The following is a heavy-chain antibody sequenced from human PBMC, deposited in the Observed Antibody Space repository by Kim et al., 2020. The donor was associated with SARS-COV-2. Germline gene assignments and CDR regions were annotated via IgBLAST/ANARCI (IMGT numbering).Heavy chain of an antibody. CDR2: IRGDGSGA. J-gene: IGHJ4*02. V-gene: IGHV3-74*01. Sequence: GGSLRLSCAASGFTFSSYWMHWVRQAPGKGLVWVSRIRGDGSGANYAESVSGRFTISRDNAKNTAYLQMNSLRVEDTALYFCARVPVAGAGGGIDYWGQGTLVSVSS. CDR3: ARVPVAGAGGGIDY. D-gene: IGHD6-13*01. CDR1: GFTFSSYW.